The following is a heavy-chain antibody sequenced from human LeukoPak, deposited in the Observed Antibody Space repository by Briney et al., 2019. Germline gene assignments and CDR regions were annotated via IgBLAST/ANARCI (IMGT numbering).Heavy chain of an antibody. CDR2: INPSGGST. Sequence: ASVKVSCKASGYTFTSYYMHWVRQAPGQGLEWMGIINPSGGSTSYAQKFQGRVTITRDTSTSTVYMELSSLGSEDTAVYYCARGGWELLTDYCYYMDVWGKGTTVTVSS. D-gene: IGHD1-26*01. CDR1: GYTFTSYY. V-gene: IGHV1-46*01. J-gene: IGHJ6*03. CDR3: ARGGWELLTDYCYYMDV.